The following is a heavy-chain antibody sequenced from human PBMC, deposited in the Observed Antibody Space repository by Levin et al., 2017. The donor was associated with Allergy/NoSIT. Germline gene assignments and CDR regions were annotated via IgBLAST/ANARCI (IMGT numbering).Heavy chain of an antibody. CDR1: GYSFSTYW. D-gene: IGHD2-2*01. CDR3: GRLPLVMSWIVP. Sequence: KVSCKGSGYSFSTYWIAWVRQMPGKGLEWMGMIYPGDSDTRYSPSFQGQVSISVDESISTAYLQWSNLKASDTAMYYCGRLPLVMSWIVPWGQGTLVTVSA. V-gene: IGHV5-51*01. J-gene: IGHJ5*02. CDR2: IYPGDSDT.